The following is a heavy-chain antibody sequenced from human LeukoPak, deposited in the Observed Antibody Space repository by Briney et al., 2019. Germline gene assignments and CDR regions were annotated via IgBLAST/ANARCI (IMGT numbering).Heavy chain of an antibody. CDR1: GGSFSGYY. Sequence: PPETLSLTCAVYGGSFSGYYWSWIRQPPGKGLEWIGEINHSGSTNYNPSLKSRVTISVDTSKNQFSLKLSSVTAADTAVYYCARGRLVVPAAMLGYFDYWGQGTLVTVSS. CDR2: INHSGST. J-gene: IGHJ4*02. D-gene: IGHD2-2*01. CDR3: ARGRLVVPAAMLGYFDY. V-gene: IGHV4-34*01.